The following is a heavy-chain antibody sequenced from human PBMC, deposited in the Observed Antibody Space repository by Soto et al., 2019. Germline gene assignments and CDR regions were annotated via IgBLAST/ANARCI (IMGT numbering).Heavy chain of an antibody. V-gene: IGHV1-18*01. Sequence: GASVKVSCKASGYTFTSYGISWVRQAPGQGLEWMGWISAYNGNTNYTQKLQGRVTMTADTSTSTAYMELRSLRSDDTAVYYCARINSKNLNCGGDCYPDYWGQGTLVTVSS. J-gene: IGHJ4*02. CDR2: ISAYNGNT. CDR3: ARINSKNLNCGGDCYPDY. CDR1: GYTFTSYG. D-gene: IGHD2-21*02.